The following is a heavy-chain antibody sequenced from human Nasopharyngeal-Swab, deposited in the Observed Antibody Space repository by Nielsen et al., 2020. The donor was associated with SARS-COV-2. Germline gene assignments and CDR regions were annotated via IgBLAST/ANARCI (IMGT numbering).Heavy chain of an antibody. CDR1: GGSISSSSYY. D-gene: IGHD2-15*01. J-gene: IGHJ5*02. CDR2: IYYSGST. Sequence: SETLSLTCTVSGGSISSSSYYWGWIRQPPGKGLEWIGSIYYSGSTYYNPSLKSRVTISVDTSKNQFSLKLSSVTVADTAVYYCARHWEVVVAANSAWFDPWGQGTLVTVSS. V-gene: IGHV4-39*01. CDR3: ARHWEVVVAANSAWFDP.